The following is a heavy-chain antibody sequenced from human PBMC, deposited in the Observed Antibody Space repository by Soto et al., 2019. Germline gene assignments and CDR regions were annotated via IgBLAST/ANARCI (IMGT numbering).Heavy chain of an antibody. V-gene: IGHV4-39*01. CDR3: ARRGLDSVTTFRYWYFDL. J-gene: IGHJ2*01. CDR1: GGSISSSSYY. CDR2: IYYSGST. D-gene: IGHD4-17*01. Sequence: SETLSLTCTVSGGSISSSSYYWGWIRQPPGKGLEWIGSIYYSGSTYYNPSLKSRVTISVDTSKNQFSLKLSSVTAADTAVYYCARRGLDSVTTFRYWYFDLWGRGTLVTVSS.